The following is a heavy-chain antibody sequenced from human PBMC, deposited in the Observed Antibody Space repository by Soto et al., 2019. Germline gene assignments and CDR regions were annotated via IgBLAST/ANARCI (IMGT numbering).Heavy chain of an antibody. V-gene: IGHV3-30-3*01. CDR3: ARDKRDLRFLEWSYYFDY. J-gene: IGHJ4*02. Sequence: QVQLVESGGGVVQPGRSLRLSCAASGFTFSSYAMHWVRQAPGKGLEWVALISYDGSNKYYADSVKGRFTISRDNSKNTLYLQMNSLRAEDTSVYYGARDKRDLRFLEWSYYFDYWGQGTLVTVSS. D-gene: IGHD3-3*01. CDR2: ISYDGSNK. CDR1: GFTFSSYA.